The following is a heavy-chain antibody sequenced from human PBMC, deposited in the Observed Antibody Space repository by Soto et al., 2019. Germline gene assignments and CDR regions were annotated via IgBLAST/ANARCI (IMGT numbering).Heavy chain of an antibody. CDR1: GYTFTDYF. CDR3: ARVTLKAGNWF. V-gene: IGHV1-2*02. Sequence: QVQLVQSGAEVKKPGASVKVSCKASGYTFTDYFIHWVRQAPGQGFEWMGWINPKSRGTNYAQKFQGRVTMTRDTSNSTAYMELRGLRSDDTXXXXXARVTLKAGNWF. CDR2: INPKSRGT. J-gene: IGHJ5*01. D-gene: IGHD3-10*01.